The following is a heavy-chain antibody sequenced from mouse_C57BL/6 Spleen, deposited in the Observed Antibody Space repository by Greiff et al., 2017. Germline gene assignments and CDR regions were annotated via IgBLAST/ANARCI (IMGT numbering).Heavy chain of an antibody. Sequence: QVQLKESGPGLVAPSQSLSITCTVSGFSLTSYGVHWVRQPPGKGLEWLVVIWSDGSTTYNSDLKSRLSIRKDNSKSQVYLKMNSLQTDDTAMYYCARHLRPYNYAMDYWGQGTSVTVSS. V-gene: IGHV2-6-1*01. D-gene: IGHD2-12*01. CDR2: IWSDGST. CDR1: GFSLTSYG. CDR3: ARHLRPYNYAMDY. J-gene: IGHJ4*01.